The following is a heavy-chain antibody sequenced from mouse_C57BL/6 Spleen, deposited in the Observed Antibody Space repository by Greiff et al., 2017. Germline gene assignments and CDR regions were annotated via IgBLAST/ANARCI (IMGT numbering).Heavy chain of an antibody. CDR3: ARTENKNYFDY. J-gene: IGHJ2*01. CDR1: GYAFSSSW. Sequence: VLLQQSGPELVKPGASVKISCTASGYAFSSSWMNWVNQRPGKGLEWIGRIYPGDGDTNYNGKFKGKATLSADKSSSTAYMQLSSLTSEDSAVYFCARTENKNYFDYWGQGTTLTVSS. CDR2: IYPGDGDT. V-gene: IGHV1-82*01.